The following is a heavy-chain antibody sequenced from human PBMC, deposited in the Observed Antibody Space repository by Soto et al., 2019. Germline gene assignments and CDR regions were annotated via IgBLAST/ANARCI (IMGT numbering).Heavy chain of an antibody. CDR3: ARDFAQLVPTRRTRRVDY. CDR2: ISYDGSNK. V-gene: IGHV3-30*03. D-gene: IGHD6-13*01. Sequence: GGSLRLSCAASGFTFSSYGMHWVRQAPGKGLEWVAVISYDGSNKYYADSVKGRFTISRDNSKNTLYLQMNSLRAEDTAVYYCARDFAQLVPTRRTRRVDYWGQGTLVTVSS. CDR1: GFTFSSYG. J-gene: IGHJ4*02.